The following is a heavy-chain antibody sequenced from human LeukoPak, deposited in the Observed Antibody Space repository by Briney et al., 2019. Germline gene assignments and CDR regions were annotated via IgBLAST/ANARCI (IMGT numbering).Heavy chain of an antibody. CDR2: MNPNSGNK. CDR1: GYTFTSYD. CDR3: AIARDSSNWFHYYYYGMDV. J-gene: IGHJ6*02. Sequence: GASVKVSCKASGYTFTSYDINWVRQATGQGREGMGWMNPNSGNKRYAQKFQGRVTMTRNTSISTAYMELSSLRSEDTAVYCCAIARDSSNWFHYYYYGMDVGGQGTTVTVP. V-gene: IGHV1-8*02. D-gene: IGHD6-13*01.